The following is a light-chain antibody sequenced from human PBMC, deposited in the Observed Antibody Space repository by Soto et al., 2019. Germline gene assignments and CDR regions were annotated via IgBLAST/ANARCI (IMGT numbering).Light chain of an antibody. CDR1: QGIRND. Sequence: AIQMTQSPSSLSASVGDRVTITCRASQGIRNDLDWFQQKPGKAPKLLIYAASNLQSGVPARFSGSGSGTDFTLTISSLQPEDFDTYSCLQTYFYPFTLGPGTKVDIK. CDR3: LQTYFYPFT. J-gene: IGKJ3*01. CDR2: AAS. V-gene: IGKV1-6*01.